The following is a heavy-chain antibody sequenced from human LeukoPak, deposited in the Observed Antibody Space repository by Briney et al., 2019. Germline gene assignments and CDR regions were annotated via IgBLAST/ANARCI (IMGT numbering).Heavy chain of an antibody. J-gene: IGHJ4*02. V-gene: IGHV3-21*01. CDR2: ISGSSSYI. CDR1: GFTFSSYS. D-gene: IGHD5-18*01. CDR3: ARGENTAMVTTSVDY. Sequence: PGGSLRLSCAASGFTFSSYSMNWVRQAPGKGLEWVSSISGSSSYIYYADSVKGRFTISRDNAKNSLYLQMNSLRAEDTAVYYCARGENTAMVTTSVDYWGQGTLVTVSS.